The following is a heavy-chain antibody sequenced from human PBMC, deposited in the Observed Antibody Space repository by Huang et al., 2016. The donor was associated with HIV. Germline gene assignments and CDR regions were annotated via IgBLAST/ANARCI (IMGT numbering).Heavy chain of an antibody. CDR3: ASSPREVFGVFDY. CDR1: GYTFTSYA. CDR2: INTNPGNP. J-gene: IGHJ4*02. V-gene: IGHV7-4-1*02. D-gene: IGHD3-3*01. Sequence: QVQLVQSGSELKVSCKASGYTFTSYAMNWVRQAPGQGLEWMGWINTNPGNPTYAQGFTGRFVFSLDTSVSTAYLQISSLKAEDTAVYYCASSPREVFGVFDYWGQGTLVTVSS.